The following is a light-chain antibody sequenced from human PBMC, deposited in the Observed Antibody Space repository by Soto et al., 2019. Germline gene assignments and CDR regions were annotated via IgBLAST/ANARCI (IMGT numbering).Light chain of an antibody. J-gene: IGKJ2*01. CDR3: QQYFSSST. CDR1: QSVDTW. V-gene: IGKV1-5*01. CDR2: DAS. Sequence: DIQVTQSPSTLSASLGDSVNLTCRASQSVDTWLAWYQQKPGKAPSLLIYDASTLQSGVPSRFSGSGSETEFTLTISGLQPDDFATYYCQQYFSSSTFGQGTKLEI.